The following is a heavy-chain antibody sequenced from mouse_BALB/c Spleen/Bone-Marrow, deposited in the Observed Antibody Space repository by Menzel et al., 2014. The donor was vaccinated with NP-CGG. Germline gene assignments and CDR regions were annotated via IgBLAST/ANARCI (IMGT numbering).Heavy chain of an antibody. CDR1: GYTFTSYW. CDR3: TRSPITTVVAETMDY. CDR2: IYPGSGST. Sequence: LQQSGSELVRPGASVKLSCEASGYTFTSYWMHWVKQRPGQGLEWIGNIYPGSGSTNYDEKFKNKATLTVDTSSSTAYMQLSSLTSEDSAVYYGTRSPITTVVAETMDYWGQGTSVTVSS. J-gene: IGHJ4*01. V-gene: IGHV1S22*01. D-gene: IGHD1-1*01.